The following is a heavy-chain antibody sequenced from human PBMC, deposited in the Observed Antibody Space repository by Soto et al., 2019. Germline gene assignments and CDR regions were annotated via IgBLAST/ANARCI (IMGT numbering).Heavy chain of an antibody. CDR1: GDSVSSNSAA. CDR3: ARLTPQYYYDSSGRTGAFDI. D-gene: IGHD3-22*01. Sequence: SQTLSLTCAISGDSVSSNSAAWNWIRQSPSRGLEWLGRTYYRSKWYNDYAVSVKSRITINPDTSKNQFSLQLNSVTPEDTAVYYCARLTPQYYYDSSGRTGAFDIWGQGTMVTVSS. CDR2: TYYRSKWYN. J-gene: IGHJ3*02. V-gene: IGHV6-1*01.